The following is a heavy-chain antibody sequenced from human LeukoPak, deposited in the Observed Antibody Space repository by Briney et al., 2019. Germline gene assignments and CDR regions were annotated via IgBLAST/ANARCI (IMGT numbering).Heavy chain of an antibody. J-gene: IGHJ5*02. CDR3: ARGSRYCSGGSCGVVFDP. Sequence: ASVKVSCKASRYILTGYFIHWVRQVPGQGLEWMGWINPKNGGTNPAEKFQGRVTMTRDTSLSTAFMELTGLTSDDTAVYYCARGSRYCSGGSCGVVFDPWGQGTLVTVSS. CDR2: INPKNGGT. D-gene: IGHD2-15*01. V-gene: IGHV1-2*02. CDR1: RYILTGYF.